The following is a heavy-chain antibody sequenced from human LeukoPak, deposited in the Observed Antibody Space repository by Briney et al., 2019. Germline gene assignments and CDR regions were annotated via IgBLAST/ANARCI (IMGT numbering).Heavy chain of an antibody. D-gene: IGHD2-2*01. J-gene: IGHJ4*02. CDR2: IYYSGST. CDR3: ARVPYCSSTSCYAGDYSTKTVFDY. V-gene: IGHV4-59*08. Sequence: SETLSLTCTVSGGSISSYYWSWIRQPPGKGLEWIGYIYYSGSTNYNPSLKSRVTISVDTSKNQFSLKLSSVTAADTAVYYCARVPYCSSTSCYAGDYSTKTVFDYWGQGTLVTVSS. CDR1: GGSISSYY.